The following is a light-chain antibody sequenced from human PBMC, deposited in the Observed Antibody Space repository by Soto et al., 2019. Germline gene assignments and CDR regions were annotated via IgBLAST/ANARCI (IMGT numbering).Light chain of an antibody. Sequence: QAASVSGSPGQSITISCTGTSSDIGRYNYVSWYQQHPGRAPRLMIYEVHNRPSGVSNRFSGSKSGNTASLTISGLQAADEADYYCCSYTRSSTLLFGGGTKLTVL. CDR3: CSYTRSSTLL. CDR2: EVH. V-gene: IGLV2-14*01. CDR1: SSDIGRYNY. J-gene: IGLJ2*01.